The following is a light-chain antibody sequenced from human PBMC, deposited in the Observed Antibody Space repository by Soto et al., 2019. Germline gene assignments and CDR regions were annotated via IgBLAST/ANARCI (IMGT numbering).Light chain of an antibody. V-gene: IGLV2-14*03. J-gene: IGLJ2*01. CDR2: DVS. CDR3: SSHPITNAVVL. Sequence: QSALTQPASVSGSPGQSITISCTGTSSDVDDYNYVSWYQQHPGKAPKLIISDVSSRASGISNRFSGSKSGNTASLTISGLQAEDEADYYCSSHPITNAVVLFGGGTKLTVL. CDR1: SSDVDDYNY.